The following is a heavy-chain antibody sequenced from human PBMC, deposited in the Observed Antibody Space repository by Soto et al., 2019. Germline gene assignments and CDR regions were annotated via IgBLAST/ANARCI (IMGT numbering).Heavy chain of an antibody. Sequence: EVQLLESGGGLVPPGGSLRLSCAASGFTFSNYAMTWVRQAPGKGLEWVSAISGSGGSTYYADSVKGRFTISRDNSKNTLYLQMDSLRAEDTAVYYCASSYSSGWFAPLGYWGQGTLVTVSS. J-gene: IGHJ4*02. CDR1: GFTFSNYA. CDR2: ISGSGGST. V-gene: IGHV3-23*01. CDR3: ASSYSSGWFAPLGY. D-gene: IGHD6-19*01.